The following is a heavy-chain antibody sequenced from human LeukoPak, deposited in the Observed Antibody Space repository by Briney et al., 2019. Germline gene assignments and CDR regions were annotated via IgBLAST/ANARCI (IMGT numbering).Heavy chain of an antibody. Sequence: GGSLRLSCAASGFTFSGYSMNWVRQAPGKGLEWVSSISSSSTYIYYADSVKGRFTISRDNAKNSLYLQMNILRAEDTAVYYCARRYGDFSPDDYWGQGTLVTVSS. V-gene: IGHV3-21*01. CDR2: ISSSSTYI. J-gene: IGHJ4*02. D-gene: IGHD4-17*01. CDR3: ARRYGDFSPDDY. CDR1: GFTFSGYS.